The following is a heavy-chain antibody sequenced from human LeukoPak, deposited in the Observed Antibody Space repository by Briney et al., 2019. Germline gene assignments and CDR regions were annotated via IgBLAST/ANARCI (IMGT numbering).Heavy chain of an antibody. Sequence: GGSLRLSCAASGFTFSSYGMHWVRQAPGKGLEWVAVIWYGGSNKYYADSVKGRFTISRDNSKNMLYLQMNSLRAEDTAVYYCAKEMATIGYWYFDLWGRGTLVTVSS. V-gene: IGHV3-30*02. J-gene: IGHJ2*01. D-gene: IGHD5-24*01. CDR1: GFTFSSYG. CDR3: AKEMATIGYWYFDL. CDR2: IWYGGSNK.